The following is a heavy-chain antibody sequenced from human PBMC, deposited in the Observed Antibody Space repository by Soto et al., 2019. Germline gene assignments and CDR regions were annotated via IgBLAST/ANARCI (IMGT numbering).Heavy chain of an antibody. CDR1: GFTLSSSS. CDR3: AYSRDTVVVPAAIPRARDNWFDP. J-gene: IGHJ5*02. CDR2: ISGSGGST. Sequence: HPGGSLRLSCAACGFTLSSSSMNWARQAPGKGMEWVSAISGSGGSTYYADSVKGRFNISRDNAKNTLYLQMNSLRAEDTAVYYCAYSRDTVVVPAAIPRARDNWFDPWGQGTLVTVSS. V-gene: IGHV3-23*01. D-gene: IGHD2-2*01.